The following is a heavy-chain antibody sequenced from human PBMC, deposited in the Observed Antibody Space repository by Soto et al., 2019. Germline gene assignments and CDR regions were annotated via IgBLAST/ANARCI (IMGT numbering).Heavy chain of an antibody. J-gene: IGHJ4*02. CDR3: ASVLFSELPFDY. Sequence: ASVKVPCKASGYTFTGYYMHWVRQAPGQGLEWMGWINPNSGGTNYAQKVQGRVTMTRDTSISTAYMELSRLRSDDTAVYDCASVLFSELPFDYWGQGTLVTVSS. CDR2: INPNSGGT. D-gene: IGHD2-21*01. V-gene: IGHV1-2*02. CDR1: GYTFTGYY.